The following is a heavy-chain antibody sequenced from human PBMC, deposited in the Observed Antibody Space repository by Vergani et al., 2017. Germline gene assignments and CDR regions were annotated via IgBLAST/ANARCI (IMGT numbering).Heavy chain of an antibody. CDR2: ISGHGDRT. CDR3: AREERSNTAPFVGD. J-gene: IGHJ4*02. V-gene: IGHV3-23*01. CDR1: GFTFGSYA. Sequence: EVQLLESGGGLVQPGGSLRLSCAASGFTFGSYAMNWVRQAQGKGLEWVSAISGHGDRTYYADSVKGRFTISRDNSKNTVYLQMNSLKAEDRATYYCAREERSNTAPFVGDWGQGTLVTV. D-gene: IGHD2/OR15-2a*01.